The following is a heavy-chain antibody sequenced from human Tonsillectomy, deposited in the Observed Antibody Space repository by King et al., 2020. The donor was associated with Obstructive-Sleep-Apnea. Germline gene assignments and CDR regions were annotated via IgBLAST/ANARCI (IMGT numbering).Heavy chain of an antibody. CDR2: ISSSGSTI. J-gene: IGHJ4*02. Sequence: VPLVESGGGLVKPGGSLRLSCAASGFTFSDYYMIWIRQAPGKGLEWVSYISSSGSTIYYADSVKGRVQPSRDNAKNSLYLQMNSLRAEDTAVYYCAREGAPIAVAYYWGQGTLVTVSS. D-gene: IGHD6-19*01. CDR1: GFTFSDYY. V-gene: IGHV3-11*01. CDR3: AREGAPIAVAYY.